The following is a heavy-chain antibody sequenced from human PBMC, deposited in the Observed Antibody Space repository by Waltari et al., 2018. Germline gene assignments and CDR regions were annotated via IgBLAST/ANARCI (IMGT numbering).Heavy chain of an antibody. CDR1: GFTFRIFA. CDR2: ISTSGGST. CDR3: ARRSRVGTAVDV. V-gene: IGHV3-23*01. D-gene: IGHD2-15*01. J-gene: IGHJ6*02. Sequence: EVQHLESGGGLVQPGGSLRLSCAASGFTFRIFAMTWVRQAHGKGLEWVSVISTSGGSTYYADSVKGRFTISRDNSKNTLYLQLNSLRAEDTAVYYCARRSRVGTAVDVWGQGTTVTVSS.